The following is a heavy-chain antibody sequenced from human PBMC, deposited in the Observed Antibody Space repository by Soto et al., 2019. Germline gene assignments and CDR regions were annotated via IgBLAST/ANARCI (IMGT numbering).Heavy chain of an antibody. CDR1: GFTFSGYA. V-gene: IGHV3-23*01. J-gene: IGHJ4*02. Sequence: GGSLRLSCAASGFTFSGYAMTWVRQAPGKGLEWVSTISGTGTTTYYADSVKGRFTISRDNSKNTLYLQMNSLRTEDTAVYYCVKAVYLLDFDYWGQGTLVTVSS. CDR3: VKAVYLLDFDY. D-gene: IGHD2-8*01. CDR2: ISGTGTTT.